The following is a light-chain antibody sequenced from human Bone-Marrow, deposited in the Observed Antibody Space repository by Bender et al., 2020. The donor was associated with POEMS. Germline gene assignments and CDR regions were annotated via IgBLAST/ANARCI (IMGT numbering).Light chain of an antibody. J-gene: IGLJ1*01. CDR3: AIWDDSLSGSYV. CDR1: TSKIGSTY. Sequence: QSVLTQPPSASGTPGQRVTISCSGSTSKIGSTYVYWYQQLPGTAPKLLIYSNSQRPSGVPDRFSGSKSGTSASLAISGLRSEDEADYYCAIWDDSLSGSYVFGTGTKVTVL. CDR2: SNS. V-gene: IGLV1-47*01.